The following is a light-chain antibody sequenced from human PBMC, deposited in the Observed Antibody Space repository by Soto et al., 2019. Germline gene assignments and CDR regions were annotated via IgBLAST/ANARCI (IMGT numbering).Light chain of an antibody. Sequence: IVRTQSPATLSVSPGERATLSCRASQSVSSNLAWYQQKPGQAPRLLIYGASTRATGIPARFSGSGSGTEFTLSISSLQSEDFAVYYCQQYNNWGTFGQGTKVEIK. CDR1: QSVSSN. J-gene: IGKJ1*01. CDR2: GAS. V-gene: IGKV3-15*01. CDR3: QQYNNWGT.